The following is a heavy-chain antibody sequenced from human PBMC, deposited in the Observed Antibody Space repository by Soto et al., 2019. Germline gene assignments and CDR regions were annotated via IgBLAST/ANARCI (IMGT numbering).Heavy chain of an antibody. Sequence: QVQLQQWGAGLLKPSETLSLTCAVYGGPFSGYQWSWIRQTPGRGLEWIGEINDSGNINFNPSLKSRVTILLDTPKKQISLKLSSVTAADSAVYYCARVLILWFGDLSRRGGYYYYMDVWGKGTTVTVSS. D-gene: IGHD3-10*01. CDR2: INDSGNI. CDR1: GGPFSGYQ. CDR3: ARVLILWFGDLSRRGGYYYYMDV. V-gene: IGHV4-34*01. J-gene: IGHJ6*03.